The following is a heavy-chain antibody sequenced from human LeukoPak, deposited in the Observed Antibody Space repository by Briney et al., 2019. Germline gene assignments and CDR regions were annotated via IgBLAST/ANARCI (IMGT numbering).Heavy chain of an antibody. D-gene: IGHD6-13*01. J-gene: IGHJ4*02. Sequence: GASVKVSCKASGYSFTGYYMHWVRQAPGQGLEWMGWISAYNGNTNYAQKLQGRVTMTTDTSTSTAYMELRSLRSDDPAVYYCARGGGSRYSGSWYTPDYGGQGTLVTVSS. CDR1: GYSFTGYY. CDR3: ARGGGSRYSGSWYTPDY. CDR2: ISAYNGNT. V-gene: IGHV1-18*04.